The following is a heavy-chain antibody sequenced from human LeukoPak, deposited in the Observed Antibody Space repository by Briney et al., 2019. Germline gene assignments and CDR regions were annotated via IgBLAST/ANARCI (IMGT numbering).Heavy chain of an antibody. D-gene: IGHD1-7*01. V-gene: IGHV3-23*01. CDR1: GFTFSSHA. CDR2: VSGSGGST. Sequence: PGGSLRLSCAASGFTFSSHAMSWVRQAPGKGLEWVSGVSGSGGSTYYADSVKGRFTTSRDNSKNTLYLQMNSLRAEDTAVYYCAKRVTGTTNYFDYWGQGTLVTVSS. J-gene: IGHJ4*02. CDR3: AKRVTGTTNYFDY.